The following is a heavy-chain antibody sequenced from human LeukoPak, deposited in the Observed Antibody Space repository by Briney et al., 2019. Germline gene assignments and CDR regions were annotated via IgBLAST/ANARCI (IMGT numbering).Heavy chain of an antibody. CDR3: AKDFQGIVGATQIDF. CDR2: ISWNSDYT. CDR1: GFKFDDYT. V-gene: IGHV3-43*01. D-gene: IGHD1-26*01. J-gene: IGHJ4*02. Sequence: GGSPRLSCAASGFKFDDYTMHWVRRAPEKGLEWVSLISWNSDYTSYAESVKGRFTISRDNSKNSLYLQMNSLRTEDTAFYYCAKDFQGIVGATQIDFWGQGTLVTVSS.